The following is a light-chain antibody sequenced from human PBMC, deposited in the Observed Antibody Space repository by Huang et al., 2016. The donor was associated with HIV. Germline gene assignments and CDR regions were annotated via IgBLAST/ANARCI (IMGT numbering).Light chain of an antibody. CDR1: QSVTIW. Sequence: DIQMTQSPSTLSAAVGDRVTITCRASQSVTIWLAWFQQKPGKAPKLLNYKASTLESGVPSRFSGSGSGTEFTLTIDSLQPDDVATYYCQQYSRSATFGQGTKLEIK. V-gene: IGKV1-5*03. CDR2: KAS. CDR3: QQYSRSAT. J-gene: IGKJ2*01.